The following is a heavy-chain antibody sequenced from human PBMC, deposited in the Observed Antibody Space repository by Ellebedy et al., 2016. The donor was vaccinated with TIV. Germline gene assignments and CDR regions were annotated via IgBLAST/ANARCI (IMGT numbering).Heavy chain of an antibody. V-gene: IGHV1-8*01. J-gene: IGHJ5*02. CDR3: TRVTGGNSAFGYFDP. CDR1: GYTFTNHD. CDR2: MNPRSGRT. D-gene: IGHD4-23*01. Sequence: AASVKVSCKTSGYTFTNHDLNWLRQAPGQGLEWLGWMNPRSGRTGYAQKFLGRITITRNTSLNTAYMELSSLRSEDTALYYCTRVTGGNSAFGYFDPWGQGSLVTVSS.